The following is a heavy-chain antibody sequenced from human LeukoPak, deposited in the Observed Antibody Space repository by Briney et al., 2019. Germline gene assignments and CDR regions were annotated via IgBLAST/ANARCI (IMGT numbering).Heavy chain of an antibody. D-gene: IGHD1-26*01. V-gene: IGHV1-2*02. J-gene: IGHJ4*02. CDR3: ARGLGATGSYFDY. CDR1: GYTFTGYY. Sequence: GASVKVSCKASGYTFTGYYMHWVRQAPGQGLEWMGWINPNSGGTNYAQKFQGRVTMTRDTSISTAYMELSRLRSDDTAVYYCARGLGATGSYFDYWGQGTLVTVSS. CDR2: INPNSGGT.